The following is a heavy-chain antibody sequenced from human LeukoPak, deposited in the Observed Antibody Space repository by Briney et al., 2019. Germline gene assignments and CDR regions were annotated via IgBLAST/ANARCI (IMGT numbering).Heavy chain of an antibody. V-gene: IGHV4-31*03. Sequence: SETLSLTCTVSGGSISSGGYYWSWIRQHPGKGLEWIGYIYYSGSTYYNPSLKSRVTISVDTSKNQFSLKLSSVTAADTAVYYCAGDQDYYDSSGYSQKGFDPWGQGTLVTVSS. CDR2: IYYSGST. CDR1: GGSISSGGYY. D-gene: IGHD3-22*01. CDR3: AGDQDYYDSSGYSQKGFDP. J-gene: IGHJ5*02.